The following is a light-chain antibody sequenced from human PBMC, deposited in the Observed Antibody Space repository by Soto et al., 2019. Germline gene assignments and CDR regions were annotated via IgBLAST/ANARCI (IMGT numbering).Light chain of an antibody. CDR1: SSDVGGYNY. Sequence: QSALTQPSSVSGSPGQSVTISCTGTSSDVGGYNYVSWYQQQPGKAPKLMIYDVSKRPSGVPDRFSGSKSGNTASLTISGLEAEDEADYYCCSYAGSYAVVFGGGTKLTVL. J-gene: IGLJ2*01. V-gene: IGLV2-11*01. CDR2: DVS. CDR3: CSYAGSYAVV.